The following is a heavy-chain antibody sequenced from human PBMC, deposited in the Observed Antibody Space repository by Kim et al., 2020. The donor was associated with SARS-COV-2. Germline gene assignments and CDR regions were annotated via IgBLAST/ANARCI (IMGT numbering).Heavy chain of an antibody. CDR3: STDLDW. CDR2: TDGGTT. V-gene: IGHV3-15*01. Sequence: TDGGTTDYAAPVKDRFTVSRDDSKNTVYLQMNSLKIEDTAVYYCSTDLDWWGQGTLVTVSS. J-gene: IGHJ4*02.